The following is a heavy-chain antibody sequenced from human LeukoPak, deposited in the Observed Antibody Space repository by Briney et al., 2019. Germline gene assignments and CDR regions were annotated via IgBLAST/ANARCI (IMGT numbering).Heavy chain of an antibody. CDR1: GYTLTGYY. V-gene: IGHV1-2*02. CDR2: INPNTGAT. J-gene: IGHJ4*02. D-gene: IGHD6-19*01. Sequence: ASVKVSCKPSGYTLTGYYLHWVRQAPGQGLEWMGWINPNTGATISAQKFQGRVTMTRDTSINTAYMELSSLTSDDPAVYYCARDRVGSGWPRPYYFENWGQGPLVTVSS. CDR3: ARDRVGSGWPRPYYFEN.